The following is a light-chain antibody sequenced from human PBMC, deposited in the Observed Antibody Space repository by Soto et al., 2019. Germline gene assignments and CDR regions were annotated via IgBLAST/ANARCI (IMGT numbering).Light chain of an antibody. CDR2: GAS. CDR3: QQYGSSPPT. V-gene: IGKV3-20*01. J-gene: IGKJ1*01. Sequence: EIVLTQSPGTLSLSPGERATLSCRASQSVSSSYLAWYQQKPGQAPRLLIYGASSRATGIPDRFSGSGSGTDFTLTIGRLEPEDFAVYYCQQYGSSPPTFVQGNKVDIK. CDR1: QSVSSSY.